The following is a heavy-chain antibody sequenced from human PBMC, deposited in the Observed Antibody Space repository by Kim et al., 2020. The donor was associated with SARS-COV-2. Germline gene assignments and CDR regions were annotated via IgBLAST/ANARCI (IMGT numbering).Heavy chain of an antibody. J-gene: IGHJ6*02. V-gene: IGHV3-21*01. CDR1: GFTFSSYS. CDR3: ARAGGRWFGELFGSSGYYYYGMDV. D-gene: IGHD3-10*01. Sequence: GGSLRLSCAASGFTFSSYSMNWVRQAPGKGLEWVSSISSSSSYIYYADSVKGRFTISRDNAKNSLYLQMNSLRAEDTAVYYCARAGGRWFGELFGSSGYYYYGMDVWGQGTTVTVSS. CDR2: ISSSSSYI.